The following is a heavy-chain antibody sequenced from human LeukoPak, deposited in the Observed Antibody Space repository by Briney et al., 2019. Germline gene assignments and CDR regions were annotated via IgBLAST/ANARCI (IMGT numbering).Heavy chain of an antibody. CDR3: ARDHGSSWVLHLDY. D-gene: IGHD6-13*01. CDR1: GYTFTSYA. Sequence: ASVKVSCKASGYTFTSYAMHWVRQAPGQRLEWMGWINAGNGNTKYSQEFQGRVTITRDTSASTAYMELSSLRSEDMAVYYCARDHGSSWVLHLDYWGQGTLVTVSS. J-gene: IGHJ4*02. V-gene: IGHV1-3*03. CDR2: INAGNGNT.